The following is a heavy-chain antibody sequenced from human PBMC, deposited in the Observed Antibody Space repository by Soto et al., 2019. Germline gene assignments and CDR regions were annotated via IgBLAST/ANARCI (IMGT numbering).Heavy chain of an antibody. J-gene: IGHJ4*02. CDR1: GGSFSGYY. CDR2: INHSGST. V-gene: IGHV4-34*01. D-gene: IGHD3-10*01. Sequence: SETLSLTCAVYGGSFSGYYWSWIRQPPGKGLEWIGEINHSGSTNYNPSLKSRVTISVDTSKNQFSLKLSSVTAADTAVYYCARPSGFGELAPFDYWGQGTLVTVS. CDR3: ARPSGFGELAPFDY.